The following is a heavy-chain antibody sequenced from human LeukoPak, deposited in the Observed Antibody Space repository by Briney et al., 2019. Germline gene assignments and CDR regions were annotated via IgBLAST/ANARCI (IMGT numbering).Heavy chain of an antibody. J-gene: IGHJ5*02. D-gene: IGHD3-3*01. CDR3: ITLTATVLRFLEWSP. CDR2: IKSKTAGETT. CDR1: GFTFSNAW. V-gene: IGHV3-15*01. Sequence: PGGSLRLSCAASGFTFSNAWMSWVRQAPGKGLXXXXRIKSKTAGETTDYAAPVKGRFTISRDDSKNTLYLQMNSLKTEDTGVYYCITLTATVLRFLEWSPWGQGTLVTVSS.